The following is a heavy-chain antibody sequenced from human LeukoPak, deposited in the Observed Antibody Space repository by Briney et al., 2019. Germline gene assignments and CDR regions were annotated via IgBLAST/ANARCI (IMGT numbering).Heavy chain of an antibody. CDR1: GFTFSSYA. Sequence: GGSLRLSCVASGFTFSSYAMSWVRQAPGMGLEWVSFINGSGGSTYFADSVKGRFTISRDNSKNTLYLQMNSLRAEDTALYYCARQGVGNSSDYHNFDYWGQGTLVTVSS. V-gene: IGHV3-23*01. CDR2: INGSGGST. D-gene: IGHD3-22*01. J-gene: IGHJ4*02. CDR3: ARQGVGNSSDYHNFDY.